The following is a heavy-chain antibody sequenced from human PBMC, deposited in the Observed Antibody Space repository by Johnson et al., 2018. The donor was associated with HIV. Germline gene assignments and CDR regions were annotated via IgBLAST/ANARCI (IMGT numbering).Heavy chain of an antibody. V-gene: IGHV3-30*03. CDR2: ISYDGSNK. Sequence: QVQLVESGGGVVQPGRSLRLSCAASGFTFSSYGMHWVRQAPGKGLEWLAVISYDGSNKYYADSVKGRFTISRANSKNTLYLQINSLRAEDTAVYYCARGLAADAFDIWGQGTMVTVSS. CDR1: GFTFSSYG. D-gene: IGHD6-13*01. J-gene: IGHJ3*02. CDR3: ARGLAADAFDI.